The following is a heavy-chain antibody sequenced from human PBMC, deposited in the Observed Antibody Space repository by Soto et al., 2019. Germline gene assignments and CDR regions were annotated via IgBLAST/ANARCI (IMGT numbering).Heavy chain of an antibody. D-gene: IGHD4-17*01. J-gene: IGHJ4*02. CDR1: GFTFSSYW. Sequence: EVQLVESGGGLVQPGGSLRLSCAASGFTFSSYWTHWVRQAPGKGLVWVSRINSDGSSTSYADSVKGRFTISRDNAKNTLYLQMNSLRAADTAVSYCARGDYGDYLPELYWGQGTLVTVSS. CDR2: INSDGSST. V-gene: IGHV3-74*01. CDR3: ARGDYGDYLPELY.